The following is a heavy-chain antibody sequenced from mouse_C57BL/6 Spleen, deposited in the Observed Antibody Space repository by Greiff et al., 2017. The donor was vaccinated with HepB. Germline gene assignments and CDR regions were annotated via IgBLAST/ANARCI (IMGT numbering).Heavy chain of an antibody. Sequence: EVQVVESGGGLVQPGGSLKLSCAASGFTFSDYYMYWVRQTPEKRLEWVAYISNGGGSTYYPDTVKGRFTISRDNAKNTLYLQMSRLKSEDTAMYYCARQGYYDYGWFAYWGQGTLVTVSA. CDR2: ISNGGGST. J-gene: IGHJ3*01. V-gene: IGHV5-12*01. CDR3: ARQGYYDYGWFAY. CDR1: GFTFSDYY. D-gene: IGHD2-4*01.